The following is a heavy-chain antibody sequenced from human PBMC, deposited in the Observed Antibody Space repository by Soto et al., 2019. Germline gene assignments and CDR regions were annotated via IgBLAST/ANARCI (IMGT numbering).Heavy chain of an antibody. Sequence: PGGSLRLSCAASGFTFSIYAMSWVRQALGKGLEWVSTISHRSATTYYADSVKGRFTVSRDNSKNTLYLQMNSLRAEDTAVYYCARQIVELIPYFDHWGQGSLVTVSS. D-gene: IGHD3-22*01. CDR1: GFTFSIYA. CDR2: ISHRSATT. CDR3: ARQIVELIPYFDH. V-gene: IGHV3-23*01. J-gene: IGHJ4*02.